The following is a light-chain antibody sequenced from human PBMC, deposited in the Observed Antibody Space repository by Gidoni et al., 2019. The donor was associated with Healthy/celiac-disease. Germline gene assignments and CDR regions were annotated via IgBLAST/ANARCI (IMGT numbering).Light chain of an antibody. J-gene: IGLJ2*01. V-gene: IGLV3-21*02. CDR2: DDS. CDR1: NIGSKS. Sequence: SSLLPPPPSVSVAPGQTARITCGGNNIGSKSGRWYQQKPGQAPVLVVYDDSDRPSGIPERFSGSNSGNTATLTISRVEAGDEADYYCQVWDSSSEYVVFGGGTKLTVL. CDR3: QVWDSSSEYVV.